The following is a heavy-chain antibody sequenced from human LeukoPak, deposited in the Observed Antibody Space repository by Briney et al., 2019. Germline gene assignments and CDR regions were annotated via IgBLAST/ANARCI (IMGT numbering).Heavy chain of an antibody. CDR2: LYPGGST. Sequence: GGSLRLSFAASGFIVSGNYMSWVRQAPGKALEWVSVLYPGGSTFYADSVKGRFTISRDNSKNTLYLQMNTLRVEDTAIYFCLRDVALAAAGPGDYWGQGTLVTVSS. D-gene: IGHD6-13*01. J-gene: IGHJ4*02. V-gene: IGHV3-53*01. CDR3: LRDVALAAAGPGDY. CDR1: GFIVSGNY.